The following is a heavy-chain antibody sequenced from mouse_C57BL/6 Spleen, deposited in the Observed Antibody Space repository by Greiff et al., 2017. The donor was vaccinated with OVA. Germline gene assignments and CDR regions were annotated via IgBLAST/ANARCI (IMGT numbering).Heavy chain of an antibody. CDR1: GYTFTDYY. CDR3: ARRDYYGSSYDYAMDY. J-gene: IGHJ4*01. V-gene: IGHV1-19*01. D-gene: IGHD1-1*01. CDR2: INSYNGGT. Sequence: EVQLQQSGPVLVKPGASVKMSCKASGYTFTDYYMNWVKQSHGKSLEWIGVINSYNGGTSYNQKFKGKATLTVDKSSSTAYMELNSLTSEDSAVYYCARRDYYGSSYDYAMDYGGQGTSVTVSS.